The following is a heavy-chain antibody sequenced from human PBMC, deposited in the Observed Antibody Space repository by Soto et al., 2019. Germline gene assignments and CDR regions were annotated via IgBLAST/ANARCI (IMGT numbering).Heavy chain of an antibody. D-gene: IGHD2-2*01. J-gene: IGHJ4*02. V-gene: IGHV4-31*03. Sequence: PSETLSLTCTVSGCSISSGGFYWSWIRQHPGKGLEWIGYIYYSGSTYYNPSLKSRVTISVDTSKNQFSLKLSSVTAADTAVYYCARQEGVVPAALFDNWGQGTLVTVSS. CDR1: GCSISSGGFY. CDR3: ARQEGVVPAALFDN. CDR2: IYYSGST.